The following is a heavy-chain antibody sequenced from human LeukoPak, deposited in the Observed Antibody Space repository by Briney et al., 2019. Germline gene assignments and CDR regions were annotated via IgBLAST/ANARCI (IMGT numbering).Heavy chain of an antibody. J-gene: IGHJ4*02. D-gene: IGHD6-13*01. CDR3: ARDQAAAGHIDY. CDR2: INHSGST. CDR1: GGSFSGYY. V-gene: IGHV4-34*01. Sequence: KPPETLSLTCAVYGGSFSGYYWSWIRQPPGKGLEWIGEINHSGSTNYNPSLKSRVTISVDTSKNQFSLKVSSVTAADTAVYYCARDQAAAGHIDYWGQGTLATVSS.